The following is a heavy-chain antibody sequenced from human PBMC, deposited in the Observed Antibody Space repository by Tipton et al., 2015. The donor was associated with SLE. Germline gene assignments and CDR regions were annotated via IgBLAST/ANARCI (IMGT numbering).Heavy chain of an antibody. J-gene: IGHJ4*02. CDR3: AREGLYYYGSGSPLDY. D-gene: IGHD3-10*01. Sequence: GRLTISRDNAKNSFYLQMNSLRAEDTAVYYCAREGLYYYGSGSPLDYWGQGTLVTVSS. V-gene: IGHV3-11*06.